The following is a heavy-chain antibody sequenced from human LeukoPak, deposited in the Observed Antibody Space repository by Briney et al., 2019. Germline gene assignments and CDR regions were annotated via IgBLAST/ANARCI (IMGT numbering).Heavy chain of an antibody. CDR2: ISAYNGNT. Sequence: ASVKVSCKASGYTFTSYGISWVRQAPGQGLEWMGWISAYNGNTHYAHKLQGRGPMTTDTSKSTAYMELRSLSSDDTAVYSGARETAWGAWGYVYGYSHYYGIDVWVQG. CDR3: ARETAWGAWGYVYGYSHYYGIDV. V-gene: IGHV1-18*01. D-gene: IGHD5/OR15-5a*01. CDR1: GYTFTSYG. J-gene: IGHJ6*01.